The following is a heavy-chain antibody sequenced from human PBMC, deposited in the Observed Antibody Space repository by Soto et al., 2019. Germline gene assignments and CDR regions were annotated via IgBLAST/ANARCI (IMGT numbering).Heavy chain of an antibody. V-gene: IGHV3-53*01. CDR2: IYSGGST. CDR1: GFTASTNS. CDR3: ARDPYY. J-gene: IGHJ4*02. Sequence: EVQLVESGGGLIQPGGSLRLSWAAPGFTASTNSLTWVRQAPGKGLEWVSVIYSGGSTYYADSVKGRFTISRDNSKNTLYLQMNSLRAEDTAVYYCARDPYYWGQGTLVTVSS.